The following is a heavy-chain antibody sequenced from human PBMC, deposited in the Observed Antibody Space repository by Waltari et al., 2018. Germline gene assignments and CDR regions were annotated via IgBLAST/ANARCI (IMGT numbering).Heavy chain of an antibody. Sequence: QVQLQESGPGLVKPSQTLSLTCTVSGGSISSGSYHWSCIRQPAGKGLEWIGYIYTSGSTNYNPSLKSRVTISVDTSKNQFSLKLSSVTAADTAVYYCARDPDYYDSSGYPSWGQGTLVTVSS. D-gene: IGHD3-22*01. V-gene: IGHV4-61*09. CDR3: ARDPDYYDSSGYPS. CDR1: GGSISSGSYH. CDR2: IYTSGST. J-gene: IGHJ5*02.